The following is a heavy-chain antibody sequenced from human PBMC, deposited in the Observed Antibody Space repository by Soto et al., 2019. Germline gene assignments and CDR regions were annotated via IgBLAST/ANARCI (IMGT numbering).Heavy chain of an antibody. CDR2: TYYRSKWYN. Sequence: QSQTLSLTCAISGDSVSSNSAAWNWIRQSPSRGLEWLGRTYYRSKWYNDYAVSVKSRITINPDTSKNQFSLQLNSVTPEDTAVYYCARGVVPYSSGWYGAFMDVWGQGTTVTVSS. CDR1: GDSVSSNSAA. CDR3: ARGVVPYSSGWYGAFMDV. J-gene: IGHJ6*02. V-gene: IGHV6-1*01. D-gene: IGHD6-19*01.